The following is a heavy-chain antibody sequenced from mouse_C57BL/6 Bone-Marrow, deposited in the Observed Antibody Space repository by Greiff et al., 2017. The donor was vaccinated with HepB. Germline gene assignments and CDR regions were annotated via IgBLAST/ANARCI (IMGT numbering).Heavy chain of an antibody. V-gene: IGHV1-69*01. CDR3: ASSGSNYVFYYAMDY. CDR1: GYTFTSYW. D-gene: IGHD2-5*01. CDR2: IDPSDSYT. Sequence: QVQLQQPGAELVMPGASVKLSCKASGYTFTSYWMHWVKQRPGQGLEWIGEIDPSDSYTNYNQKFKGKSTLTVDKSSSTAYMQLSSLTSEDSAVYYCASSGSNYVFYYAMDYWGQGTSVTVSS. J-gene: IGHJ4*01.